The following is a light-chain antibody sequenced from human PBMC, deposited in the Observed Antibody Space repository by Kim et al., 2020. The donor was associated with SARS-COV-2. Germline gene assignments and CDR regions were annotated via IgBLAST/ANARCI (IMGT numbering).Light chain of an antibody. Sequence: PASGSVSPGQTASITCSGDKLGDKYACWYQQKPGQSPVLVIYQDSKRPSGIPERFSGSNSGNTATLTISGTQAMDEADYYCQAWEVFGGGTQLTVL. V-gene: IGLV3-1*01. CDR1: KLGDKY. CDR2: QDS. J-gene: IGLJ3*02. CDR3: QAWEV.